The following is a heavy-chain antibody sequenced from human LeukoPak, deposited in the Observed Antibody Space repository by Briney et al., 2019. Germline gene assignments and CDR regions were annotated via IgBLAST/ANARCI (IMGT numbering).Heavy chain of an antibody. CDR3: ARVSYDILTGYLRYMDV. CDR1: GYTFSGFY. J-gene: IGHJ6*03. V-gene: IGHV1-2*02. D-gene: IGHD3-9*01. Sequence: ASVKVSCKASGYTFSGFYIHWVRQAPGQGLEWMGWINPNSGGTNFAQKFQGRVTMTRDTSISTAYMELSRLRSDDTAVYYCARVSYDILTGYLRYMDVWGKGTTVTISS. CDR2: INPNSGGT.